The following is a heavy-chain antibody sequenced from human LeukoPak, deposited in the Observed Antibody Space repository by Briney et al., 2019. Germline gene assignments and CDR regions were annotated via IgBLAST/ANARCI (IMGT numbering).Heavy chain of an antibody. CDR3: ARDISPSYFGSFDY. Sequence: PGGSLRLSCAASGFTFSNCGMHWVRQAPGKGLEWVALISYEGSKEYYADFVKGRFTISRDNSKNTLYLQMNSLRAEGTAVYYCARDISPSYFGSFDYWGQGTLVTVSS. CDR2: ISYEGSKE. CDR1: GFTFSNCG. V-gene: IGHV3-30*03. J-gene: IGHJ4*02. D-gene: IGHD3-10*01.